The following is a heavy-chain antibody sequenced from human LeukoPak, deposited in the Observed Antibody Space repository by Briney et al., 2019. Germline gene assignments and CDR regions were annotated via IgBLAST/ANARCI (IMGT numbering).Heavy chain of an antibody. D-gene: IGHD3-22*01. Sequence: SETLSLTCSVSGGSISSSSYYWGSIRQPAGKGLEWIGYIYYSGSTNYNPSIKSRVTISLDASKNQFSVKLRSVTAADTAVYYCARDASRIPYYYDSSGYYSSPNGMDVWGQGTTVTVSS. CDR3: ARDASRIPYYYDSSGYYSSPNGMDV. V-gene: IGHV4-61*01. CDR2: IYYSGST. CDR1: GGSISSSSYY. J-gene: IGHJ6*02.